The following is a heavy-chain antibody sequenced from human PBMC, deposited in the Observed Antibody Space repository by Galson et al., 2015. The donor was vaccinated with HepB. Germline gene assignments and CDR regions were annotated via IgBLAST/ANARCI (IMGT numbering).Heavy chain of an antibody. Sequence: LTCAVYGGSFSGYYWSWIRQPPGKGLEWIGEINHSGSTNYNPSLKSRVTISVDTSKNQFSLKLSSVTAADTAVYYCARGRDTAMAWGQGTLVTVSS. V-gene: IGHV4-34*01. J-gene: IGHJ5*02. CDR2: INHSGST. CDR1: GGSFSGYY. CDR3: ARGRDTAMA. D-gene: IGHD5-18*01.